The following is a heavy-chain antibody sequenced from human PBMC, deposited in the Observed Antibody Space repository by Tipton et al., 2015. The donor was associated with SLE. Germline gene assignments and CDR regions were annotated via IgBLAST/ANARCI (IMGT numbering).Heavy chain of an antibody. J-gene: IGHJ3*02. CDR1: GGSFSGYY. CDR2: INHSGST. Sequence: TLSLTCAVYGGSFSGYYWSWIRQPPGKGLEWIREINHSGSTNYNPSLKSRVTISVDTSKNQFSLKLSSVTAADTAVYYCARASSSSAFDIWGQGTMVTVSS. V-gene: IGHV4-34*01. D-gene: IGHD6-6*01. CDR3: ARASSSSAFDI.